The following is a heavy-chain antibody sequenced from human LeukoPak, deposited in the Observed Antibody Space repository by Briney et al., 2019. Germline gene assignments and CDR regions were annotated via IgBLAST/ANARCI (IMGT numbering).Heavy chain of an antibody. V-gene: IGHV3-23*01. CDR2: ISGSGGST. J-gene: IGHJ6*03. Sequence: GGSLRLSCAASGFTFSSYAMSWVRQAPGKGLEWVSAISGSGGSTYYADSVKGRFTISRDNSKNTLYLQMDSLRAEDTAVYYCAKDGGEYYDILTGYYPRLYYMDVWGKGTTVTISS. CDR1: GFTFSSYA. D-gene: IGHD3-9*01. CDR3: AKDGGEYYDILTGYYPRLYYMDV.